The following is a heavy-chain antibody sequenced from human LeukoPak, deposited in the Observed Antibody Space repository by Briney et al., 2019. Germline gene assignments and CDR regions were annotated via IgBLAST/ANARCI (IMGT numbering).Heavy chain of an antibody. CDR3: SRLLPDYGDYSVCVY. CDR1: GGSISSYY. D-gene: IGHD4-17*01. CDR2: IYYSGST. V-gene: IGHV4-39*01. Sequence: SETLSLTCTVSGGSISSYYWGWIRQPPGKGLERIGSIYYSGSTYYNPSLMRRVTISIDTSKNQYSLTLSSVTAADTAVYYCSRLLPDYGDYSVCVYWGQGTLVSVSS. J-gene: IGHJ4*02.